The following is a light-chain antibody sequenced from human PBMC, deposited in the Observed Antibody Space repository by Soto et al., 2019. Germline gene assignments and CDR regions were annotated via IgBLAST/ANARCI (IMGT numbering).Light chain of an antibody. J-gene: IGLJ1*01. V-gene: IGLV1-47*01. CDR2: RNN. CDR3: AAWDDSLSGRYV. CDR1: SSNIGSNY. Sequence: SVLTQPPSASGTPGQRVTISCSGSSSNIGSNYVYCYQQLPGTAPKLLIYRNNQRPSGVPDRFSGSKSGTSASLAISGLRSEDEADYYCAAWDDSLSGRYVFGTGTKV.